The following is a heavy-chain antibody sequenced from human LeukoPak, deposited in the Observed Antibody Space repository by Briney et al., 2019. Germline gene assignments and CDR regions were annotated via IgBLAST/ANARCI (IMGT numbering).Heavy chain of an antibody. CDR1: GFTFTSSA. CDR3: ARDLGYCTNGVCHTRFDY. CDR2: IVVGSGNT. Sequence: ASVKVSCKASGFTFTSSAVQWVRQARGQRLEWIGWIVVGSGNTNYAQKFQERVTITRDMSTSTAYMELSSLRSEDTAVYYCARDLGYCTNGVCHTRFDYWGQGTLVAVSS. V-gene: IGHV1-58*01. J-gene: IGHJ4*02. D-gene: IGHD2-8*01.